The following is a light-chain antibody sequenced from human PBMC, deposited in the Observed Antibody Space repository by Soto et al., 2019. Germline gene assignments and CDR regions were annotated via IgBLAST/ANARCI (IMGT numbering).Light chain of an antibody. CDR3: QQRSNWPIT. CDR2: DAS. J-gene: IGKJ5*01. CDR1: RSVSSY. Sequence: EIVMTHSPATLPVSPGERATLSCRATRSVSSYLAWYQQKHGQAPRLLIYDASSRPTDIPARFSGSGSGTDFTLTISSLEPEDFALYYCQQRSNWPITFGQGTRLEIK. V-gene: IGKV3-11*01.